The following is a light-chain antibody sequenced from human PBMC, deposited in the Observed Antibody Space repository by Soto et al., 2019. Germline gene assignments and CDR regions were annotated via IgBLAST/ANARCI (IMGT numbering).Light chain of an antibody. V-gene: IGLV1-40*01. CDR2: GDS. CDR3: QSYDSSLSGYV. Sequence: QSVLTQPPSVSGAPGQSVAISCTGNSSNIGAGYDVHWYQQLPGTAPKLLICGDSNRPSGVPDRFSGSKSGTSASLALTGLQAEDEADYYCQSYDSSLSGYVFGTRTKLAVL. CDR1: SSNIGAGYD. J-gene: IGLJ1*01.